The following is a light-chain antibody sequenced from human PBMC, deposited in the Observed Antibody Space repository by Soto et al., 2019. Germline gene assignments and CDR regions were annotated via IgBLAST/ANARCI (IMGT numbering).Light chain of an antibody. V-gene: IGKV3-20*01. CDR2: AAS. CDR3: QQYGSSLFS. CDR1: QSVSSTF. Sequence: ELVLTQTPGTLSLSPGERATLSCRASQSVSSTFLAWYQQKPGQPPRLLIYAASSRATGIPDRFSVSVSGTDFTLTISRLEPEDFAVYYCQQYGSSLFSVGPGTKVDIK. J-gene: IGKJ3*01.